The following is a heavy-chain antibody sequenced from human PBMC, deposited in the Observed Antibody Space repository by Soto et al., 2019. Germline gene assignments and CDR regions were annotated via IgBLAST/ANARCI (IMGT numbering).Heavy chain of an antibody. V-gene: IGHV4-59*13. D-gene: IGHD3-9*01. CDR3: ARCPIDHNWFDP. CDR1: GSDITTYY. CDR2: IYDTVIT. J-gene: IGHJ5*02. Sequence: WETLSLTCTVSGSDITTYYWSWLRQSPGKGLEWIGHIYDTVITTYNPSLKSLVTISVDTSNKQFSLRLTSVTAADTAVYYCARCPIDHNWFDPWGQGALVTVSS.